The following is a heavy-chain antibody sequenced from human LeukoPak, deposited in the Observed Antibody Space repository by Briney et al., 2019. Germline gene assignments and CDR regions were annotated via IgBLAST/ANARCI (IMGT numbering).Heavy chain of an antibody. CDR3: ASGSWLNNWLDP. J-gene: IGHJ5*02. CDR2: INHSGST. D-gene: IGHD5-24*01. V-gene: IGHV4-34*01. Sequence: PSETLSLTCAVYGGSFSGYYWSWIRQPPGKGLEWIGEINHSGSTNYNPSLKSRVTISVDTSKNQFSLKLSSVTAADTAVYYCASGSWLNNWLDPWGQGTLVTVSS. CDR1: GGSFSGYY.